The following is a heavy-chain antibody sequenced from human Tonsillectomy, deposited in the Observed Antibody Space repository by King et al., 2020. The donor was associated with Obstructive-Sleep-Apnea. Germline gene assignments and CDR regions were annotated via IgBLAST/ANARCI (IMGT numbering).Heavy chain of an antibody. CDR3: ARVADYGDYIYDFDY. Sequence: QLVQSGAEVKKPGESLKISCKGSGYSFSSYWIGWVRQMPGKGLEWMGIIYPGDSDTRYSPSFQGQVTISADKSISTAYLQWSSLKASETAMYYCARVADYGDYIYDFDYWGQGTLVIVSS. CDR1: GYSFSSYW. CDR2: IYPGDSDT. V-gene: IGHV5-51*01. J-gene: IGHJ4*02. D-gene: IGHD4-17*01.